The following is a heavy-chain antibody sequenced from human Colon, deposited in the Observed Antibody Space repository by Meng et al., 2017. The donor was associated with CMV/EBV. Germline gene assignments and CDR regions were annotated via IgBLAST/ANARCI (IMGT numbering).Heavy chain of an antibody. D-gene: IGHD5-24*01. CDR2: INQDGSAH. V-gene: IGHV3-7*01. CDR1: GFTFSRNG. Sequence: GESLKISCAASGFTFSRNGMHWVRQAPGKGLEWVASINQDGSAHYYADFVKGRFTISRDNAKTSVYLQLDMLRGEDTALYFCARDDGDYWGQGTLVTVSS. CDR3: ARDDGDY. J-gene: IGHJ4*02.